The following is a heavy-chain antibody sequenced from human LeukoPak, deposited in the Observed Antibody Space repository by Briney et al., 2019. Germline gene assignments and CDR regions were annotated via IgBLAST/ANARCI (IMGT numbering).Heavy chain of an antibody. CDR2: TYNSGST. J-gene: IGHJ6*03. Sequence: SETLSLTCTVSGDSISNYFWTWIRQPPGKGLEWIGNTYNSGSTNYNPSLKSRIAISLDTSKNQFSLNLSSVTAADTAVYYCARKWSAPKRTSSYYLRDVGGKGPRVTVS. V-gene: IGHV4-59*13. CDR1: GDSISNYF. D-gene: IGHD2-8*01. CDR3: ARKWSAPKRTSSYYLRDV.